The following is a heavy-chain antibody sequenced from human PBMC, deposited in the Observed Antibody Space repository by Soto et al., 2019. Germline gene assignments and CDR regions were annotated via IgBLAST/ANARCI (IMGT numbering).Heavy chain of an antibody. CDR3: AKRSSSSTFDY. V-gene: IGHV3-23*01. D-gene: IGHD6-6*01. CDR1: GFTFSSYA. J-gene: IGHJ4*02. Sequence: EVQLLESGGGLVQPGESLRLSCAASGFTFSSYAMSWVRQAPGKGLEWVSVISGSDDSTYYADYVKGRFTISRDNSKNTLYLQMNSLRAEDKAVYYCAKRSSSSTFDYWGQGTLVTVSS. CDR2: ISGSDDST.